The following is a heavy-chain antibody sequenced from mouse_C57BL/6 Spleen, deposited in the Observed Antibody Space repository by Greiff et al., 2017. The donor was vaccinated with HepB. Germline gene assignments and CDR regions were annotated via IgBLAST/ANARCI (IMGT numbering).Heavy chain of an antibody. CDR3: ASRWFAY. CDR1: GYAFSSSW. CDR2: IYPGDGYT. Sequence: VQLQQSGPELVKPGASVKISCKASGYAFSSSWMNWVKQRPGKGLEWIGRIYPGDGYTNYNGKFKGKATLTADKSSSTAYMQLSSLTSEDSAVYFCASRWFAYWGQGTLVTVSA. V-gene: IGHV1-82*01. J-gene: IGHJ3*01.